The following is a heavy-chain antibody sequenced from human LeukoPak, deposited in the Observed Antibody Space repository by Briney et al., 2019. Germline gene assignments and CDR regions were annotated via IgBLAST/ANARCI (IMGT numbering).Heavy chain of an antibody. CDR2: IRYDGSNK. CDR3: AKDSGRYCSSTSCSPDY. J-gene: IGHJ4*02. D-gene: IGHD2-2*01. V-gene: IGHV3-30*02. CDR1: GFTFSSYG. Sequence: PGGSLRLSCAASGFTFSSYGMHWVRQAPGKGLEWVAFIRYDGSNKYYADSVKGRFTISRGDSKNTLYLQMNSLRAEDTAIYYCAKDSGRYCSSTSCSPDYWGQGTLVTVSS.